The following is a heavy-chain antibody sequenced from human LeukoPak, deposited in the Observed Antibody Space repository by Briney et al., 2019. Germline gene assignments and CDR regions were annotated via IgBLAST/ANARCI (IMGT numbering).Heavy chain of an antibody. CDR2: INPSGGST. V-gene: IGHV1-46*01. Sequence: ASVKVSCKASGYTFTSYYMHWVRQAPGQGLEWMGIINPSGGSTSYAQKFQGRVTMTTDSSTSTAYMELRSLTSDDTAVYYCARTRGGFADFDYWGQGTSVTVSS. CDR3: ARTRGGFADFDY. D-gene: IGHD3-10*01. J-gene: IGHJ4*02. CDR1: GYTFTSYY.